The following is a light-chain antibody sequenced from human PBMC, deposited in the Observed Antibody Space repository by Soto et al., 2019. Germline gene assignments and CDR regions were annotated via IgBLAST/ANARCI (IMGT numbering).Light chain of an antibody. V-gene: IGKV1-6*02. CDR3: LQDYSYPRT. J-gene: IGKJ1*01. Sequence: AIQMTQSPSSLSASVGDRVTITCRASQGIRNDLGWYQVKPGTAPKLLIYGASTLQSGVPSRFSGSGSGTDFTLTISSLQPGYFATYYCLQDYSYPRTFGQGTRV. CDR2: GAS. CDR1: QGIRND.